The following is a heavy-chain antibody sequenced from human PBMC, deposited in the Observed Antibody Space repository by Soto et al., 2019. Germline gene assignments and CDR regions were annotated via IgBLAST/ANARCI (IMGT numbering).Heavy chain of an antibody. CDR1: RDSVSSNSAA. V-gene: IGHV6-1*01. CDR2: TYYRSKWYN. CDR3: ARDQGSSWGYYYGMDV. Sequence: SQTLSLTCAISRDSVSSNSAAWNWVRQSPSRGLEWLGRTYYRSKWYNDYAVSVKSRITINPDTSKNQFSLQLNSVTPEDTAVYYCARDQGSSWGYYYGMDVWGQGTTVTVSS. J-gene: IGHJ6*02. D-gene: IGHD6-13*01.